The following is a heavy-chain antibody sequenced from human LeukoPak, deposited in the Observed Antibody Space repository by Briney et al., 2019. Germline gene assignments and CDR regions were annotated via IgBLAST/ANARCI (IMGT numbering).Heavy chain of an antibody. Sequence: GGSLRLSCAASGFTFSSYAMNWVRQAPGKGLKWVSGFRGSGVATFYADSVKGRFTISRDNSKNTLYLQMNSLRADDTAVYYCTTDPRILDYWGRGTLVTVSS. CDR3: TTDPRILDY. J-gene: IGHJ4*02. V-gene: IGHV3-23*01. D-gene: IGHD2-15*01. CDR1: GFTFSSYA. CDR2: FRGSGVAT.